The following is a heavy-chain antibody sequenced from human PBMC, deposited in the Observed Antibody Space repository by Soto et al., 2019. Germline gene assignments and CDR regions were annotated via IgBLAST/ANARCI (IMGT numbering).Heavy chain of an antibody. D-gene: IGHD6-6*01. J-gene: IGHJ6*02. CDR2: IYSGGTT. CDR3: ARDISSSNYYGMDV. V-gene: IGHV3-66*01. CDR1: GFTVSSNY. Sequence: PGGSLRLSCATSGFTVSSNYMSWVRQAPGKGLEWVSVIYSGGTTYYADSVKGRFTISRDNSKDTLYLQMNTLRAEDTAVYYCARDISSSNYYGMDVWGQGTTVTVSS.